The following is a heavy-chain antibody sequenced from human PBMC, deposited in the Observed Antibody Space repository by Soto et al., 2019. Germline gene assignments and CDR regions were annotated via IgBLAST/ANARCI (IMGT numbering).Heavy chain of an antibody. CDR2: ISGNGGAT. CDR1: GLTFSTFA. V-gene: IGHV3-23*01. D-gene: IGHD3-3*01. CDR3: APRLTIFGIVKLSTWFDY. J-gene: IGHJ5*01. Sequence: GGSLRLSCTASGLTFSTFAMSWVRQSPGKGLEWVSTISGNGGATFYADSVKGRFTISRDNSKKTLYLQMNGLRAEDTAVYYCAPRLTIFGIVKLSTWFDYWGQGTLVTVSS.